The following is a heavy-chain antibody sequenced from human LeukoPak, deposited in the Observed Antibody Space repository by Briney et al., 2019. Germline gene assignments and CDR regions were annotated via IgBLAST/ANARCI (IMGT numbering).Heavy chain of an antibody. V-gene: IGHV3-21*01. D-gene: IGHD1-14*01. CDR2: ISSSSSYI. J-gene: IGHJ4*02. Sequence: PGGSLRLSCAASGFTFSSYSMNWVRQAPGKGLEWVSSISSSSSYIYYADSVKGRFTISRDNSKNTLYLQMNSLRAEDTAVYYCAKGAYGLTLDYWGQGTLVTVSS. CDR1: GFTFSSYS. CDR3: AKGAYGLTLDY.